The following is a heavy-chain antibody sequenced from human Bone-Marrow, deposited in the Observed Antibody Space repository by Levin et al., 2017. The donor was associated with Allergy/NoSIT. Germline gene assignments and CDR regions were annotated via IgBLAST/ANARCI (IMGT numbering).Heavy chain of an antibody. CDR3: AKSRPARVDCSSTSCPNRGYFDY. Sequence: GGSLRLSCAASGFTFSSYGMHWVRQAPGKGLEWVAVISYDGSNKYYADSVKGRFTISRDNSKNTLYLQMNSLRAEDTAVYYCAKSRPARVDCSSTSCPNRGYFDYWGQGTLVTVSS. V-gene: IGHV3-30*18. CDR2: ISYDGSNK. CDR1: GFTFSSYG. J-gene: IGHJ4*02. D-gene: IGHD2-2*01.